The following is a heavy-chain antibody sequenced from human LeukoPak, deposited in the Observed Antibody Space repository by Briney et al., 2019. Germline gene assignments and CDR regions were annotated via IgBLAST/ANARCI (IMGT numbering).Heavy chain of an antibody. V-gene: IGHV3-7*05. CDR1: GFTFSNYW. Sequence: GGSLRLSCAASGFTFSNYWMSWVRQAPGKGLEWVANIKRDGSEKYYVDSVKGRFTISRDNAENSLYLQMNSLRAADTAVYYCAPMAADTAMVGMDVWGQGTEVTVSS. D-gene: IGHD5-18*01. J-gene: IGHJ6*02. CDR3: APMAADTAMVGMDV. CDR2: IKRDGSEK.